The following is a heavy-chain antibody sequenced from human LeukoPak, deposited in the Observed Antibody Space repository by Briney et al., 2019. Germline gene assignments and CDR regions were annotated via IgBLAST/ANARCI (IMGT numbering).Heavy chain of an antibody. CDR3: ARDAVSFDY. D-gene: IGHD2-8*01. V-gene: IGHV3-7*03. CDR2: INHNGNVN. CDR1: GFTFSSYW. J-gene: IGHJ4*02. Sequence: TGVSLRLSCAASGFTFSSYWMNWARQAPGKGLEWAASINHNGNVNYYVDSVKGRFTISRDNAKNSLYLQMNSLRAEDTAVYYCARDAVSFDYWGQGTLVTVSS.